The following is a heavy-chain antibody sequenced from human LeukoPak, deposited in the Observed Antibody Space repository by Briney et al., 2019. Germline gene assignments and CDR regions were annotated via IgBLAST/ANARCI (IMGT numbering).Heavy chain of an antibody. V-gene: IGHV1-8*01. CDR2: MSPKSGNT. CDR3: VRTPPNWGADY. J-gene: IGHJ4*02. D-gene: IGHD7-27*01. CDR1: GYTFTSYD. Sequence: AASVKVSCKASGYTFTSYDINWVRQATGQGLEWMGWMSPKSGNTGYAQKFQGRVTMTSNTAISTAYMELSSLRSEDTAVYYCVRTPPNWGADYWGQGTLVTVSS.